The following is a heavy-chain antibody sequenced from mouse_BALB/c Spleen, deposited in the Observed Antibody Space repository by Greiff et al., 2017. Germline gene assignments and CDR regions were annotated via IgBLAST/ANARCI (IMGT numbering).Heavy chain of an antibody. Sequence: EVKLEESGGGLVQPGGSRKLSCAASGFTFSSFGMHWVRQAPEKGLEWVAYISSGSSTIYYADTVKGRFTISRDNPKNTLFLQMTSIRSEDTAMYYCAISHYDYSWFAYWGQGTLVTVSA. CDR2: ISSGSSTI. V-gene: IGHV5-17*02. CDR1: GFTFSSFG. D-gene: IGHD2-4*01. CDR3: AISHYDYSWFAY. J-gene: IGHJ3*01.